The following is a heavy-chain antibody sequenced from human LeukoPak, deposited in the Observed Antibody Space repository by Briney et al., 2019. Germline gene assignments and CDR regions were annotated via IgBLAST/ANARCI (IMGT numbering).Heavy chain of an antibody. CDR1: GGSISSGGYY. CDR3: ASDQGYGSGSYHYYYGMDV. D-gene: IGHD3-10*01. J-gene: IGHJ6*04. CDR2: IYYSGST. Sequence: PSQTLSLTCTVSGGSISSGGYYWSWIRQHPGKGLEWIGYIYYSGSTYYNPSLKSRVTISVDTSKNQFSLKLSSVTAADTAVYYCASDQGYGSGSYHYYYGMDVWGKGTTVTVSS. V-gene: IGHV4-31*03.